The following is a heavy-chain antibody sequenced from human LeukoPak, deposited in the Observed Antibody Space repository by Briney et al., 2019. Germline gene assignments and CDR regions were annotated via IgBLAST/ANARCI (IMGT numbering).Heavy chain of an antibody. J-gene: IGHJ4*02. CDR3: ASHTYCGGDCSSNY. CDR2: ISSSSSYI. D-gene: IGHD2-21*02. CDR1: GFTFSSYS. V-gene: IGHV3-21*01. Sequence: GGSLRLSCAASGFTFSSYSMNWVRQAPGKGLEWVLSISSSSSYIYYADSVKGRFTISRDNAKNSLYLQMNSLRAEDTAVYYCASHTYCGGDCSSNYWGQGTLVTVSS.